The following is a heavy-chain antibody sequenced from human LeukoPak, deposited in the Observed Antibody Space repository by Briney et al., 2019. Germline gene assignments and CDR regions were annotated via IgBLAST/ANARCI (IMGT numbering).Heavy chain of an antibody. D-gene: IGHD6-6*01. CDR3: AREAYSSSEGVYYFDY. V-gene: IGHV4-39*01. CDR2: FYYSGST. CDR1: GGSISSSGYY. J-gene: IGHJ4*02. Sequence: SETLPLTCTVSGGSISSSGYYWGWIRQPPGKGLEWVASFYYSGSTYYNPSLKSRVTMSVDTSKNQFSLMLTSVTAADTAVYYCAREAYSSSEGVYYFDYWGQGTLITVSS.